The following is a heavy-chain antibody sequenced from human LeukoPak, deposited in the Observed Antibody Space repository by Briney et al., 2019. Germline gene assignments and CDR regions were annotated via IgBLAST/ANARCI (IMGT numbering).Heavy chain of an antibody. CDR2: IYYSGST. CDR1: GGSISSYY. J-gene: IGHJ6*04. CDR3: ARVPEI. D-gene: IGHD1-14*01. Sequence: PSETLSLTCTVSGGSISSYYWSWIRQPPGKGLEWIGYIYYSGSTFYNPSLRSRVTMSIDTSTNQFSLKLSSVTTADTAVYYCARVPEIWGRGTTVIISS. V-gene: IGHV4-59*01.